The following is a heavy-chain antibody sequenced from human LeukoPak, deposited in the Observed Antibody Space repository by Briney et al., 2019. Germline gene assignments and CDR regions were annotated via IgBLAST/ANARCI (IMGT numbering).Heavy chain of an antibody. Sequence: PGGSLRLSCAASGFTFSSYGMHWVRQAPGKGLEWVAVISYDGSNKYYADSVKGRFTISRDNSKNTLHLQMNSLRAEDTAVYYCANTYSSGWDYGYWGQGTLVTVSS. CDR1: GFTFSSYG. CDR3: ANTYSSGWDYGY. D-gene: IGHD6-19*01. CDR2: ISYDGSNK. J-gene: IGHJ4*02. V-gene: IGHV3-30*18.